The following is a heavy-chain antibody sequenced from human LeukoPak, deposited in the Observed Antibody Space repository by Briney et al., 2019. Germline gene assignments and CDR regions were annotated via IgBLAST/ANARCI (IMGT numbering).Heavy chain of an antibody. CDR3: AVDGIYESD. J-gene: IGHJ4*02. V-gene: IGHV1-58*01. CDR2: IVVGSGNT. Sequence: GTSVKVSCKASGFTFSNSAVQWVRQPRGQRLEWIGWIVVGSGNTNYAQKFQERVTITMDMSTSTTSMELSSLRSEDTAVYYCAVDGIYESDWGQGTLVTVSS. CDR1: GFTFSNSA. D-gene: IGHD3-16*01.